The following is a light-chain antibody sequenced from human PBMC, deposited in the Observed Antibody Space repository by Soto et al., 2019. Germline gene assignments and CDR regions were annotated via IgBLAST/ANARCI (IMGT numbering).Light chain of an antibody. V-gene: IGKV3-15*01. CDR3: QQYNNWPPCT. Sequence: IVMTQSPATLSVSPGERATLSCRASQSVYSNLAWYQQRPGQAPRLLIYGASTRATGIPDRFSGSGSGTEFTLTISSLQSEDFAVYYCQQYNNWPPCTFGQGTKLEIK. CDR2: GAS. CDR1: QSVYSN. J-gene: IGKJ2*02.